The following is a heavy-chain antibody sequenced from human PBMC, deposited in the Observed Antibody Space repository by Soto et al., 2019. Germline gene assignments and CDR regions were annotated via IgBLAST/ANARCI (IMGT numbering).Heavy chain of an antibody. CDR3: ARAIPQHVYFDS. V-gene: IGHV1-69*02. CDR2: ITPIIDIP. CDR1: GGTFNTYS. Sequence: QVQLVQSGAEVKKPGSSVKVSCRTSGGTFNTYSISWVRQAPGQGLEWMGRITPIIDIPTYAQNFQGRVSISADKSTSTAYMQLTNLRFEDTAMYFCARAIPQHVYFDSWVQGTLVTVSS. D-gene: IGHD1-20*01. J-gene: IGHJ4*02.